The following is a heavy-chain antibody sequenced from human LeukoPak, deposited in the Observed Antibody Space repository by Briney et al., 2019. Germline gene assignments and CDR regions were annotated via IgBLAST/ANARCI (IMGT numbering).Heavy chain of an antibody. Sequence: SETLSLTCTVSGGSISSGTYYWYWIRQPAGKGLEWIGRIYTSGITNYNPSLKSRVTISVDTSKNQFSLKLTSVTASDTAVYYCARLPDPWGQGTLVTVSS. CDR2: IYTSGIT. V-gene: IGHV4-61*02. CDR1: GGSISSGTYY. J-gene: IGHJ5*02. CDR3: ARLPDP.